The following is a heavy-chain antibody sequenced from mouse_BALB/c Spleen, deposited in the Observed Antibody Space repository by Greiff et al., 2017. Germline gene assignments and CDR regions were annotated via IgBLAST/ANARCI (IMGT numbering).Heavy chain of an antibody. V-gene: IGHV5-4*02. Sequence: EVMLVESGGGLVKPGGSLKLSCAASGFTFSDYYMYWVCQTPEKRLEWVATISDGGSYTYYPDSVKGRFTISRDNAKNNLYLQMSSLKSEDTAMYYCARSYYDYDIWFAYWGQGTLVTVSA. CDR1: GFTFSDYY. D-gene: IGHD2-4*01. CDR2: ISDGGSYT. J-gene: IGHJ3*01. CDR3: ARSYYDYDIWFAY.